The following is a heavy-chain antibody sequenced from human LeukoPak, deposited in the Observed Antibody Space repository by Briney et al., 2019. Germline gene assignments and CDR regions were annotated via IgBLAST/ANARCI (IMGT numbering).Heavy chain of an antibody. V-gene: IGHV1-69*13. J-gene: IGHJ5*02. D-gene: IGHD3-3*01. CDR1: GGTFSSYA. CDR2: IIPIFGTA. CDR3: ARTTGYDQFVRASNWFDP. Sequence: GASVKVSCKASGGTFSSYAISWVRQAPGQGLEWMGGIIPIFGTANYAQKFQGRVTITADESTSTAYMELSSLGSEDTAVYYCARTTGYDQFVRASNWFDPWGQGTLVTVSS.